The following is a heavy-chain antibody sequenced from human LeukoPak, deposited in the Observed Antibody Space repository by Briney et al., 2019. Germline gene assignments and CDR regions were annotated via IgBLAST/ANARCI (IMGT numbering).Heavy chain of an antibody. Sequence: GGSLRLSCAASGFTFSSYWMHWVRQAPGKGLVWVSRINSDGSSTSYADSVKGRFTISGDNAKNTLYLQMNSLRAEDTAVYYCARVAIAAAGPPFDYWGQGTLVTVSS. D-gene: IGHD6-13*01. V-gene: IGHV3-74*01. CDR2: INSDGSST. J-gene: IGHJ4*02. CDR3: ARVAIAAAGPPFDY. CDR1: GFTFSSYW.